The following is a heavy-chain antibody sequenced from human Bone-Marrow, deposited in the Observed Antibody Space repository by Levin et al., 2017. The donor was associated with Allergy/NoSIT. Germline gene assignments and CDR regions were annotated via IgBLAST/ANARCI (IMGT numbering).Heavy chain of an antibody. V-gene: IGHV3-21*01. CDR3: ARGKGNTNIGVPNLFYDVMDV. CDR2: ISSTSTDT. Sequence: PGGSLRLSCAASGFTFSGYSMNWVRQAPGTGLEWVSSISSTSTDTYYADSVKGRFTISRDNAKNSIFLQMDSLRAEDTAVYYCARGKGNTNIGVPNLFYDVMDVWGQGTTVTVSS. J-gene: IGHJ6*01. D-gene: IGHD3-3*01. CDR1: GFTFSGYS.